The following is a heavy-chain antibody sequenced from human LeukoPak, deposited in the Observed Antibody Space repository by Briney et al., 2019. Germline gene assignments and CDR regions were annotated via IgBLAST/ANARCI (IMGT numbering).Heavy chain of an antibody. Sequence: GGSLRLSCTASGFTFSNCWMHWVRQAPGKGLVWVSRINSDGSSTYYADSVKGRFTISRDNSKNTLYLQMNSLRAEDTAVYYCASHDILTGYYYDAFDIWGQGTMVTVSS. D-gene: IGHD3-9*01. CDR3: ASHDILTGYYYDAFDI. CDR2: INSDGSST. CDR1: GFTFSNCW. J-gene: IGHJ3*02. V-gene: IGHV3-74*01.